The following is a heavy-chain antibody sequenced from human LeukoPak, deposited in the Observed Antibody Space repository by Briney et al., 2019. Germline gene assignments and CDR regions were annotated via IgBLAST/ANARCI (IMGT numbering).Heavy chain of an antibody. Sequence: SETLSLTCTVSGGSISNYYWSWIRQPPGKGLEWIGYIYYSGSTNYNPSLKSRVTISVDTSKNQFSLKLSSVTAADTAVYYCARHKCSGGSCYWFDPWGQGTLVTVSS. CDR3: ARHKCSGGSCYWFDP. CDR1: GGSISNYY. D-gene: IGHD2-15*01. J-gene: IGHJ5*02. V-gene: IGHV4-59*08. CDR2: IYYSGST.